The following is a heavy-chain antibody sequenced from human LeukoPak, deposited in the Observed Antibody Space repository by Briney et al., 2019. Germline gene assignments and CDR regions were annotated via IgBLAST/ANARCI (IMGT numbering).Heavy chain of an antibody. CDR1: AGAISSSSYY. CDR3: ARLYYDILTGYYQDY. D-gene: IGHD3-9*01. J-gene: IGHJ4*02. CDR2: IYYSGTT. V-gene: IGHV4-39*01. Sequence: PSETLSLTCSVSAGAISSSSYYWGWIRQPPGKGLEWIGSIYYSGTTYYNPSLKSRVTISVDMSKNQFSLKLSSVTAADTAVYYCARLYYDILTGYYQDYWGQGTRVTVSS.